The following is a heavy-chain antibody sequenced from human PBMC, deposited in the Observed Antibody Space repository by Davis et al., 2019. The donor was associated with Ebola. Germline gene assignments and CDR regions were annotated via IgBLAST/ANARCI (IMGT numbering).Heavy chain of an antibody. CDR2: INNIGSST. D-gene: IGHD3-16*01. J-gene: IGHJ4*02. V-gene: IGHV3-64D*08. CDR1: GITFSRYP. Sequence: GEALKIPFSASGITFSRYPFPWLRLAPGKGLEYIPSINNIGSSTYYADSVKDRFTISRDNSQNTLFLQMSSLTTEDTAVYYCVKWGAYWGQGTLVTVSS. CDR3: VKWGAY.